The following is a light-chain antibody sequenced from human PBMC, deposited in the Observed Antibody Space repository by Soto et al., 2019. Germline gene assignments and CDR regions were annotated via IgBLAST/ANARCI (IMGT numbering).Light chain of an antibody. CDR3: MQATQSYT. V-gene: IGKV2-24*01. CDR1: QRLVHIDGNTY. CDR2: KIS. Sequence: DIVLTQTRLSPPVTLGQPASISCRSSQRLVHIDGNTYFNWLQQRPGQSLRLLIYKISNRFPGVPDRFSGSGAGTDFTLKISRVEAEDVGVYYFMQATQSYTFGQGTRLEIK. J-gene: IGKJ2*01.